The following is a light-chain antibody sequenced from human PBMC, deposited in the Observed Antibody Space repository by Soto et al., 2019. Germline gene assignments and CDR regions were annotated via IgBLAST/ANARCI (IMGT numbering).Light chain of an antibody. J-gene: IGLJ3*02. CDR3: QSYDRSNQV. V-gene: IGLV6-57*01. CDR1: SGSIVSNY. Sequence: NFMLTQPHSVSESPGKMVTISCTRSSGSIVSNYVQWYRQRPGSSPTTLIYENNERPSEVPERFSGSIDISSNSASLTISGLKTEDEADYYCQSYDRSNQVFGGGTKLTVL. CDR2: ENN.